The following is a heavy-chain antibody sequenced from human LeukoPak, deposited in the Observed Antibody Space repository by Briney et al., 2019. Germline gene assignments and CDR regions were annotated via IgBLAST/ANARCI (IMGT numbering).Heavy chain of an antibody. CDR1: GVSITSGGYY. V-gene: IGHV4-31*03. Sequence: PSETLSLTCTVSGVSITSGGYYWSWIRQQPGKGLEWIGYIYYRGSTQYNPSLKSRVNISVDTPKNQFSLKVSSVTAEDTAVYYCARMSYSFDYWGQGTLVTVSS. CDR3: ARMSYSFDY. CDR2: IYYRGST. D-gene: IGHD3-10*01. J-gene: IGHJ4*02.